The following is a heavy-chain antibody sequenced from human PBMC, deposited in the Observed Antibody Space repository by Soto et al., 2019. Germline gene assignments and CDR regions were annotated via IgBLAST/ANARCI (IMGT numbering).Heavy chain of an antibody. CDR3: ARDIYEYCSSTRCDDDAFDI. V-gene: IGHV1-18*01. CDR1: GYTFTSYG. Sequence: GASVKVSCKASGYTFTSYGISWVRQAPGQGLEWMGWISAYNGNTNYAQKLQGRVTMTTDTSTSTAYMELRSLRSDDTAVYYCARDIYEYCSSTRCDDDAFDIWGQGTMVTVSS. CDR2: ISAYNGNT. J-gene: IGHJ3*02. D-gene: IGHD2-2*01.